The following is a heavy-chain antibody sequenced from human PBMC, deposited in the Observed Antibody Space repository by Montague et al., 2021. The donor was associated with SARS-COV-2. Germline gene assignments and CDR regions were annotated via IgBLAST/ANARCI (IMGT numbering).Heavy chain of an antibody. V-gene: IGHV3-30*18. CDR1: GFTVRWYS. CDR3: AKEPKPVGNSFGYTFFES. CDR2: NSDNGRKT. D-gene: IGHD5-18*01. Sequence: SLRLSCAASGFTVRWYSGAYLQSTPLNSTHGSAVNSDNGRKTEYGDSVKGRATISRDNSKNTIYLELSSLTTDDTAVYYCAKEPKPVGNSFGYTFFESWGQGVLVTVSS. J-gene: IGHJ4*02.